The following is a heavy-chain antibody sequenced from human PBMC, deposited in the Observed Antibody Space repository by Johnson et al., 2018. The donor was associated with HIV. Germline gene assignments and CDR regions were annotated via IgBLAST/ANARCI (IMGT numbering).Heavy chain of an antibody. CDR1: GFTVSSNY. CDR2: IYSGGST. J-gene: IGHJ3*01. CDR3: ARDGESQQLPLGDAFDV. Sequence: VQLVESGGGLVQPGGSLRLSCAAFGFTVSSNYMSWVRQAPGKGLEWVSVIYSGGSTYYADSVKGRFTISRDNSKNTLYLQMSSLKVEDTAMYYCARDGESQQLPLGDAFDVWGQGTLVTVSS. V-gene: IGHV3-66*01. D-gene: IGHD6-13*01.